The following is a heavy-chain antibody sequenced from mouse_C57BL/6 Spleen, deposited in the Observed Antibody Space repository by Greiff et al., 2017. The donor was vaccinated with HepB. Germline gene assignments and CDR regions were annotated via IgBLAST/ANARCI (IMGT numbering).Heavy chain of an antibody. Sequence: VNLVESGAELAKPGASVKLSCKASGYTFTSYWMHWVKQRPGQGLEWIGYINPSSGYTKYNQKFKDKATLTADKSSSTAYMQLSSLTYEDSAVYYCARSRGSSYRYFDVWGTGTTVTVSS. CDR2: INPSSGYT. V-gene: IGHV1-7*01. J-gene: IGHJ1*03. CDR3: ARSRGSSYRYFDV. CDR1: GYTFTSYW. D-gene: IGHD1-1*01.